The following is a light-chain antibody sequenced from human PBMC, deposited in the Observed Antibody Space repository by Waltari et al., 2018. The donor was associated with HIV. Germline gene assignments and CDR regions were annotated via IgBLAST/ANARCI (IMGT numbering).Light chain of an antibody. V-gene: IGLV1-51*01. CDR1: TSNLGHNY. J-gene: IGLJ3*02. Sequence: QSVLTQPPSVSAAPGQRVTIPCPGSTSNLGHNYVSWYQQFPGTAPTLLLYDDDKRPSGIPGRFSGSKSGTSATLIITGLQPGDEADYYCEAWDSSLGVLFGGGTKLTVL. CDR3: EAWDSSLGVL. CDR2: DDD.